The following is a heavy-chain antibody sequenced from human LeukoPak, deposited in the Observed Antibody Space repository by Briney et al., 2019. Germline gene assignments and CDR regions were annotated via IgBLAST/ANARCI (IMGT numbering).Heavy chain of an antibody. CDR2: ISWNSGSI. Sequence: PGGSLRLSCAASGFTFSSYWMHWVRQAPGKGLEWVSGISWNSGSIGYADSVKGRFTISRDNAKNSLYLQMNSLRAEDTALYYCAKDTDWGQGTLVTVSS. CDR3: AKDTD. V-gene: IGHV3-9*01. CDR1: GFTFSSYW. J-gene: IGHJ4*02.